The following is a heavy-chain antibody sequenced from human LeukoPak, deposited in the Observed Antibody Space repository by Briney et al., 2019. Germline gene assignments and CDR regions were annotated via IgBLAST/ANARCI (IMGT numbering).Heavy chain of an antibody. J-gene: IGHJ3*02. Sequence: SQTLSLTCTVSGGSISSGGYYWSWIRQHPGKGLEWIGYIYYSGSTYYNPSLKGRVTISVDTSKTQFSLKLSSVTAADTAVYYCARDVESYDILTGYYNADAFDIWGQGTMVTVSS. CDR3: ARDVESYDILTGYYNADAFDI. CDR1: GGSISSGGYY. V-gene: IGHV4-31*03. D-gene: IGHD3-9*01. CDR2: IYYSGST.